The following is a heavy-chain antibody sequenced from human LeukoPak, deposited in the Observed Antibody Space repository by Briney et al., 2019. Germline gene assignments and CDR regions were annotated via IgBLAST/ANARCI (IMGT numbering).Heavy chain of an antibody. J-gene: IGHJ5*02. CDR2: IIPIFGTA. Sequence: GASVKVSCKASVGTFSSYAISWVRQAPGQGLEWMGGIIPIFGTANYAQKFQGRVTITADESTSTAYMELRSLRSDDTAVYYCARDHIVVVPAALDPWGQGTLVTVSS. CDR1: VGTFSSYA. V-gene: IGHV1-69*13. CDR3: ARDHIVVVPAALDP. D-gene: IGHD2-2*01.